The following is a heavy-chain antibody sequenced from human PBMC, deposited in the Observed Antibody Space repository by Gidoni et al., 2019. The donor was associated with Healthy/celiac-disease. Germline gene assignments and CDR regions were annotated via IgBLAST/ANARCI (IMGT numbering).Heavy chain of an antibody. Sequence: EVQLVQSGAEFKKTGASLKISFKGSGYSFTSYWISWVRQRPGKGLEWMGNIYPGDSETRYSPSFQGQGTISAEKSISTAYLQWSSLKASDTAMYYCARLNGGFKDGYYYGRDVWGQGTTVTVSS. CDR1: GYSFTSYW. J-gene: IGHJ6*02. D-gene: IGHD2-8*01. V-gene: IGHV5-51*01. CDR2: IYPGDSET. CDR3: ARLNGGFKDGYYYGRDV.